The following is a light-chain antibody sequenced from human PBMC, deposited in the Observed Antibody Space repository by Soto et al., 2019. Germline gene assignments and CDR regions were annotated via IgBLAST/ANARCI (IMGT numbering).Light chain of an antibody. J-gene: IGKJ1*01. CDR3: QQFGSAPEGT. CDR1: QTVRGMY. Sequence: VLTPSPGPLITSPGERAPASCRASQTVRGMYLAWYQQIPGQAPRLLIYGGSSRATGIPDRFSGSGSGTDFTLTISRLEPEDFAVYYCQQFGSAPEGTFGQGTKVDI. CDR2: GGS. V-gene: IGKV3-20*01.